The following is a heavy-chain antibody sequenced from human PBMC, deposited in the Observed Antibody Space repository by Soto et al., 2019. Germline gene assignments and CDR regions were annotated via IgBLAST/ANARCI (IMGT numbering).Heavy chain of an antibody. V-gene: IGHV4-34*01. CDR3: ARGLSSSATFYHYYGMDV. CDR2: INHSGST. Sequence: PSETLSLTCAVYGGSFRGYHWSCLRQPPGKGLERIGEINHSGSTNYNPSLKSRVIISLETSKTQFSLILTSVTAADTAVYYCARGLSSSATFYHYYGMDVWGQGTTVTVSS. J-gene: IGHJ6*02. CDR1: GGSFRGYH. D-gene: IGHD6-6*01.